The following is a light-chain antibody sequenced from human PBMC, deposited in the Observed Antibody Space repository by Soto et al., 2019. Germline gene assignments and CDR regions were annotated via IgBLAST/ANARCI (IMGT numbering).Light chain of an antibody. V-gene: IGKV3-15*01. CDR3: QQYNNCPRT. Sequence: EIVMTQSPATLSVSPGEWATLSCRARQSVRSNLAWYQQRPGQAPRLLIYAASTRATGIPARFSGSGSGTEFTLTIGSLQSEDFAVYYCQQYNNCPRTFGQGTKVEIK. CDR1: QSVRSN. CDR2: AAS. J-gene: IGKJ1*01.